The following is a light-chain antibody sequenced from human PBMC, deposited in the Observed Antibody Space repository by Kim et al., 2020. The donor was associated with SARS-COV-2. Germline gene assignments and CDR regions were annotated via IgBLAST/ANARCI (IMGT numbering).Light chain of an antibody. Sequence: ASVGDTVTITCRASQSISSWLAWYQQKPGKAPNLLIYKASSLESGVPSRFSGSGSGTEVTLTISSLQPDDLAAYYCQHYNSYPWTFGQGAKVDIK. CDR2: KAS. CDR1: QSISSW. J-gene: IGKJ1*01. V-gene: IGKV1-5*03. CDR3: QHYNSYPWT.